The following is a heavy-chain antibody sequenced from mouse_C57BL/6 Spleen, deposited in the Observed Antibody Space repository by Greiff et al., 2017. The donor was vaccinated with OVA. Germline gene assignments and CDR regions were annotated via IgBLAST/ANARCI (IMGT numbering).Heavy chain of an antibody. CDR3: ARSHYGSSSYYAMDY. V-gene: IGHV1-76*01. J-gene: IGHJ4*01. Sequence: VQLQQSGAELVRPGASVKLSCKASGYTFTDYYINWVKQRPGQGLEWIARIYPGSGNTYYNEKFKGKATLTAEKSSSTAYMQLSSLTSEDSAVYFCARSHYGSSSYYAMDYWGQGTSVTVSS. CDR2: IYPGSGNT. D-gene: IGHD1-1*01. CDR1: GYTFTDYY.